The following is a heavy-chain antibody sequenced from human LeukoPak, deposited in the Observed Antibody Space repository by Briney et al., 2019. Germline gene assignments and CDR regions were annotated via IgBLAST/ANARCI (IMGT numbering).Heavy chain of an antibody. J-gene: IGHJ4*02. D-gene: IGHD1-26*01. CDR1: GITLNSYA. V-gene: IGHV3-23*01. CDR3: AKDRSAARVGATPTCYFDY. CDR2: ISGSGGST. Sequence: PGGSLRLSCAASGITLNSYAMDWVRQAPGKGLEWVSGISGSGGSTYYADSVKGRFTISRDNSKNTLYLQMNSLRAEDTAVYYCAKDRSAARVGATPTCYFDYWGQGTLVTVSS.